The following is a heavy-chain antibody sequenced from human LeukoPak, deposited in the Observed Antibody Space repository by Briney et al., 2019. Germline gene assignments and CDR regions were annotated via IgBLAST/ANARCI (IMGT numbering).Heavy chain of an antibody. J-gene: IGHJ5*02. CDR3: ARSPTEYCSSTSCYPGWFDP. D-gene: IGHD2-2*01. V-gene: IGHV4-59*01. Sequence: SETLSLTCTVSGGSISSYYWSWIRQPPGKGLEWIGYIYYSGSTNYNPSLKSRVTISVDTSKNQFSLKLSSVTAADTAVYYCARSPTEYCSSTSCYPGWFDPWGQGTLVTVSS. CDR1: GGSISSYY. CDR2: IYYSGST.